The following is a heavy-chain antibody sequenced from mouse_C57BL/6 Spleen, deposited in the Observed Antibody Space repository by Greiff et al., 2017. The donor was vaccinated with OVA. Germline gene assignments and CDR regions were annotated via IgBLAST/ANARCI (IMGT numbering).Heavy chain of an antibody. CDR3: ASGDLYYGSSYYAMDY. Sequence: EVHLVESGPELVKPGASVKISCKASGYSFTGYYMNWVKQSPEKSLEWIGEINPSTGGTTYNQKFKAKATLTVDKSSSTAYMQLKSLTSEDSAVYYCASGDLYYGSSYYAMDYWGQGTSVTVSS. V-gene: IGHV1-42*01. D-gene: IGHD1-1*01. J-gene: IGHJ4*01. CDR1: GYSFTGYY. CDR2: INPSTGGT.